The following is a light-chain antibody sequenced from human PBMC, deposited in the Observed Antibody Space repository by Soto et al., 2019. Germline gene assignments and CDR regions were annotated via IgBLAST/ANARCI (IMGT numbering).Light chain of an antibody. CDR1: SSNIGSNY. V-gene: IGLV1-47*01. CDR3: CSHAGSNGYV. CDR2: RNN. J-gene: IGLJ1*01. Sequence: QSVLTQPPSASGTPGQRVTISCSGSSSNIGSNYVYWYQQLPGTAPKLLIYRNNQRPSGVPDRFSGSKSGTSASLAISGPQAEDEADYYCCSHAGSNGYVFGTGTKVTVL.